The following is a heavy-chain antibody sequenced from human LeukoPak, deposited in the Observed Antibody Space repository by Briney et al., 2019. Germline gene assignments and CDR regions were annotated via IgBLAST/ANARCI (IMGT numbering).Heavy chain of an antibody. D-gene: IGHD6-19*01. CDR1: GFTFSSYW. CDR2: IKQDGSEK. Sequence: PGGSLRLSCAASGFTFSSYWMSWVRQAPGKGLEWVTNIKQDGSEKYYVDSVKGRFTISRDNAKNSLYLQMNSLRAEDTAVYYCARRLVAGLGYYFDYWGQGTLVTVSS. J-gene: IGHJ4*02. CDR3: ARRLVAGLGYYFDY. V-gene: IGHV3-7*01.